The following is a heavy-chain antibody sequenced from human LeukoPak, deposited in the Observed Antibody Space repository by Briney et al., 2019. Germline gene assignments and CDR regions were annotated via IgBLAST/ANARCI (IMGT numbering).Heavy chain of an antibody. V-gene: IGHV3-33*06. CDR3: AKGFRYSSSSYFDY. Sequence: GRSLRLSCAASGFTFSSYGMHWVRQAPGKGLEWVAVIWYDGSNKYYADSVKGRFTISRDNSKNTLYLQMNSLRAEDTAVYYCAKGFRYSSSSYFDYWGQGTLVTVSS. CDR2: IWYDGSNK. D-gene: IGHD6-6*01. J-gene: IGHJ4*02. CDR1: GFTFSSYG.